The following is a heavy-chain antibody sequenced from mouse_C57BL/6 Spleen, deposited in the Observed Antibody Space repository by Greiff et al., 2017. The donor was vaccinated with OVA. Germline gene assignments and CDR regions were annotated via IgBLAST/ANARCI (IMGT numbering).Heavy chain of an antibody. Sequence: EVKLVESGGGLVKPGGSLKLSCAASGFTFSSYAMSWVRQTPEKRLEWVATISDGGSYTYYPDNVKGRFTISRDNAKNNLYLQMSHLKSDDTAMYYCARDGDYYGGGYFDVWGTGTTVTVSS. CDR3: ARDGDYYGGGYFDV. CDR2: ISDGGSYT. D-gene: IGHD1-1*01. CDR1: GFTFSSYA. J-gene: IGHJ1*03. V-gene: IGHV5-4*01.